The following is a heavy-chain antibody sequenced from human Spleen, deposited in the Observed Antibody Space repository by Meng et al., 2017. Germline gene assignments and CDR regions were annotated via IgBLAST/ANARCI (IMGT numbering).Heavy chain of an antibody. D-gene: IGHD5-12*01. CDR3: ANSVANFDH. CDR2: INPNSGDT. CDR1: GYTFTGYY. J-gene: IGHJ4*02. V-gene: IGHV1-2*06. Sequence: QLQLVQSGAEVKKPWASVKVSCKASGYTFTGYYMHWVRQAPGQGLEWMGRINPNSGDTNYVQKFQGRVTMTRDTSISTAYMELSRLKSDDTAVYYCANSVANFDHWGQGTLVTVSS.